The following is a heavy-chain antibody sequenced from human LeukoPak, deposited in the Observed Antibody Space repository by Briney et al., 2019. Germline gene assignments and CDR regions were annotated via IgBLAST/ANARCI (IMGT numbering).Heavy chain of an antibody. Sequence: AASVKVSCKASGYTFTNYGISWVRQAPGQGLEWMGWISGYNGYTNYAQKLQGRVTMTTDTSTSTAYMEVRSLRSDDTAVYYCARDGHRRYHYDSSGREDAFDMWGQGTMVTVSS. V-gene: IGHV1-18*01. J-gene: IGHJ3*02. CDR3: ARDGHRRYHYDSSGREDAFDM. CDR1: GYTFTNYG. D-gene: IGHD3-22*01. CDR2: ISGYNGYT.